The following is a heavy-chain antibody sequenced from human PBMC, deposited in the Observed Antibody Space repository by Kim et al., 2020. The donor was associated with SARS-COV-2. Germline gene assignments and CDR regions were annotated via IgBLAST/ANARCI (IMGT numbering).Heavy chain of an antibody. J-gene: IGHJ6*02. Sequence: GGSLRLSCAASGFTFSSYGMHWVRQAPGKGLEWVAVIWYDGSNKYYADSVKGRFTISRDNSKNTLYLQMNSLRAEDTAVYYCARDVRFGELSGRYYYGMDVWGQGTTVTVSS. CDR2: IWYDGSNK. D-gene: IGHD3-10*01. CDR1: GFTFSSYG. V-gene: IGHV3-33*01. CDR3: ARDVRFGELSGRYYYGMDV.